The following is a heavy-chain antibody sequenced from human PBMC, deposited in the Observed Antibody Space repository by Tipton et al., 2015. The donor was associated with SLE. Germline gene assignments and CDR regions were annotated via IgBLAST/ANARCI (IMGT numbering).Heavy chain of an antibody. D-gene: IGHD3-10*01. CDR1: GGSITSGSYF. CDR2: ISTSGNT. J-gene: IGHJ6*02. Sequence: TLSLTCVVYGGSITSGSYFWTWVRQPAGKGLEWIGHISTSGNTNYNPSLKSRVTISDDTSKNQFFLEVTSVTAADTAVYYCARDSGGSDVWGQGTTVTVSS. V-gene: IGHV4-61*09. CDR3: ARDSGGSDV.